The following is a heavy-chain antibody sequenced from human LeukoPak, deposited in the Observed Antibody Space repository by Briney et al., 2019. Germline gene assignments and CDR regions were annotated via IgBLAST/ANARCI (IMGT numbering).Heavy chain of an antibody. CDR2: IHYSGGT. V-gene: IGHV4-31*03. CDR1: GGSISSSGTYY. J-gene: IGHJ4*02. D-gene: IGHD3-3*01. CDR3: ARVSIIGRGPNFDY. Sequence: SETLSLTCTVSGGSISSSGTYYWSWIRQHPGKGLEWIGYIHYSGGTYYVPSLKSRVTIPVDTSKNQFSLKLSSVTAADTAVYYCARVSIIGRGPNFDYWGQGTLVTVSS.